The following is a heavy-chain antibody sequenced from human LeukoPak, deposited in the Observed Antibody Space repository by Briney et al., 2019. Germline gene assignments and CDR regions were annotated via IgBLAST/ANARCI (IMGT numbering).Heavy chain of an antibody. CDR3: AKDLQAGYDYEDLGDYFGLDV. Sequence: KPGGSLRLSCAASGFIFNNYGMHWVRQTPGKGLEWVALMSLDGRKSYYADSVKGRFTISREKDEKTLFLQMNSLRPEDTAVYFCAKDLQAGYDYEDLGDYFGLDVWGQGTTVIVSS. CDR1: GFIFNNYG. D-gene: IGHD4-17*01. V-gene: IGHV3-30*18. CDR2: MSLDGRKS. J-gene: IGHJ6*02.